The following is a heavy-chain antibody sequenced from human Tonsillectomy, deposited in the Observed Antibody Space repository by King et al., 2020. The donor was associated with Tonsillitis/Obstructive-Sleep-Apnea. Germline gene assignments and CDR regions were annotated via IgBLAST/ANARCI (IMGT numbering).Heavy chain of an antibody. CDR2: IDWDDDK. Sequence: VTLKESGPALVKPTQTLTLTCTFSGFSLNTTGMCVSWIRQPPGKALEWLARIDWDDDKYYSTSLKTRLTISKDTSKNQVVLTMTNMDPVDTATYYCARMHFETTVTNSYFDYWGQGTLVTVSS. D-gene: IGHD4-17*01. CDR3: ARMHFETTVTNSYFDY. V-gene: IGHV2-70*11. CDR1: GFSLNTTGMC. J-gene: IGHJ4*02.